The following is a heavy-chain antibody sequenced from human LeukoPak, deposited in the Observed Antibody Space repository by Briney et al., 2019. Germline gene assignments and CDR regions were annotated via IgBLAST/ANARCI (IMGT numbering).Heavy chain of an antibody. J-gene: IGHJ4*02. CDR1: GGSFSGYY. V-gene: IGHV4-34*01. CDR3: ARGRYYYGSGAKARYFDY. Sequence: SETLSLTCAVYGGSFSGYYWSWIRQPPGKGLEWIGEINHSGSTNYNPSLKSRVTISVDTSKNQFSLKLSSVTAADTAVYYCARGRYYYGSGAKARYFDYWGQGTLVTVSP. D-gene: IGHD3-10*01. CDR2: INHSGST.